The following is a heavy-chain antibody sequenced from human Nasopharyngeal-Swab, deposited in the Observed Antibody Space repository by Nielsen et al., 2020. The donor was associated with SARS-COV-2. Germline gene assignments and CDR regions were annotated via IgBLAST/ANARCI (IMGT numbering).Heavy chain of an antibody. Sequence: GGSLRLSCAASGFTFSSYSMNWVRQAPGKGLEWVSSITISSSYRYYADSVKGRFTISRDNAKNSLYLQMNSLRAEDTAVYYCARVRYCSSTSCYAGLGWFDPWGQGTLVTVSS. D-gene: IGHD2-2*01. CDR1: GFTFSSYS. V-gene: IGHV3-21*01. CDR2: ITISSSYR. CDR3: ARVRYCSSTSCYAGLGWFDP. J-gene: IGHJ5*02.